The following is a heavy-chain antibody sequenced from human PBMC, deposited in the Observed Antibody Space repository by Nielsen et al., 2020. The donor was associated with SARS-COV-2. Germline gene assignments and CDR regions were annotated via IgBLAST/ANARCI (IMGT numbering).Heavy chain of an antibody. CDR1: GFTVSSNY. CDR3: AREFALRDTAYFDY. V-gene: IGHV3-53*01. D-gene: IGHD5-18*01. J-gene: IGHJ4*02. Sequence: GESLKISCAGSGFTVSSNYMSWVRQAPGKGLEWVSVIYSGGSTYYADSVKGRFTISRDNDKNSLYLQMNSLRAEDTAVYYCAREFALRDTAYFDYWGQGILVTVSS. CDR2: IYSGGST.